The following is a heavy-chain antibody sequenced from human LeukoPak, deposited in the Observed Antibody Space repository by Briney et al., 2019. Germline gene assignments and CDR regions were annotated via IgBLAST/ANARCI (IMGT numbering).Heavy chain of an antibody. CDR3: ARESKGYCGSTNCYHDPFDI. V-gene: IGHV4-39*01. CDR1: GGSISSSSYY. J-gene: IGHJ3*02. Sequence: SETLSLTCTVSGGSISSSSYYWDWIRQSPGKGLEWIGSVYYSGSTNKNPSLKSRVTISVDTSKNQFSLKLSSVTAADTAVYYCARESKGYCGSTNCYHDPFDIWGQGTMVTVSS. CDR2: VYYSGST. D-gene: IGHD2-2*01.